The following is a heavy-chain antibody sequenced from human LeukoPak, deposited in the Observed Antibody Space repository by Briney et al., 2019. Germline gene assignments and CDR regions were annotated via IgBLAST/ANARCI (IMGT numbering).Heavy chain of an antibody. Sequence: GASVKVSCKASGGTFSSYAISWVRQAPGQGLEWMGIINPSGGSTSYAQKFQGRVTMTRDMSTSTVYMELSSLRSEDMAVYYCARDGIDDALGFDYWGQGTLVTVSS. D-gene: IGHD1-14*01. CDR2: INPSGGST. CDR1: GGTFSSYA. J-gene: IGHJ4*02. V-gene: IGHV1-46*01. CDR3: ARDGIDDALGFDY.